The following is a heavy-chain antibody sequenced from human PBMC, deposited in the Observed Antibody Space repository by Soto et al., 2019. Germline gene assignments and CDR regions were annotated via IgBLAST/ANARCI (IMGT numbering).Heavy chain of an antibody. CDR3: ARGRGRRVGVVVAAGTGHYYYRMDV. D-gene: IGHD2-15*01. V-gene: IGHV4-34*01. J-gene: IGHJ6*02. CDR2: INHSGST. CDR1: GGSFSGYY. Sequence: PSETLSLTCAVYGGSFSGYYWSWIRQPPGKGLEWIGEINHSGSTNYNPSLKSRVTISVDTSKNQFSLKLSSVTAADTAVYYCARGRGRRVGVVVAAGTGHYYYRMDVWGQGTTVTVSS.